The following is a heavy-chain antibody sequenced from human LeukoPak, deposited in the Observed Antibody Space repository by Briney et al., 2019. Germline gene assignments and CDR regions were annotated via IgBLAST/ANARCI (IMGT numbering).Heavy chain of an antibody. V-gene: IGHV3-7*01. CDR1: GFTFSSYW. J-gene: IGHJ4*02. CDR2: IKQDGSEK. D-gene: IGHD3-22*01. Sequence: GGSLRLSCAASGFTFSSYWMSWVRQAPGKGLEWVANIKQDGSEKYYVDSVKGRFTISRDNAKNSLYLRVNSLRAEDTAVYYCARETYYYDSSTYFRATDYWGQGTLVTVSS. CDR3: ARETYYYDSSTYFRATDY.